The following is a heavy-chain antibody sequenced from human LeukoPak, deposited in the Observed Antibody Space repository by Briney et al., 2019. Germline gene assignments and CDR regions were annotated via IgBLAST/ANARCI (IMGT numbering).Heavy chain of an antibody. Sequence: GGSXXLXXAXXGFTFSNYXMHWVRQAPGKGLEYVSAFTTYGRSSYYPKSVKAIFTVSIHNSKNTLYLQMGSLRAEDTALYYCSRVVYNYKLHAFDSWGQGTLVTVSS. CDR2: FTTYGRSS. CDR3: SRVVYNYKLHAFDS. J-gene: IGHJ4*02. D-gene: IGHD3-22*01. V-gene: IGHV3-64*01. CDR1: GFTFSNYX.